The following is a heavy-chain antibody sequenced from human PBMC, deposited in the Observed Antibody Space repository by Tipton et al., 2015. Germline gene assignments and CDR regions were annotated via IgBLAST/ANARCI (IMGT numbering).Heavy chain of an antibody. D-gene: IGHD1-1*01. CDR1: GFSFSSFA. J-gene: IGHJ4*02. CDR3: AKGGGRSFIDY. CDR2: IRYDGSDK. Sequence: GSLRLSCAASGFSFSSFAMHWVRQAPGKGLEWVAFIRYDGSDKYYVDSVRGRFTISRDNSKSMLFLQMHSLRAEDTAVYYCAKGGGRSFIDYWGQGTLVTVSS. V-gene: IGHV3-30*02.